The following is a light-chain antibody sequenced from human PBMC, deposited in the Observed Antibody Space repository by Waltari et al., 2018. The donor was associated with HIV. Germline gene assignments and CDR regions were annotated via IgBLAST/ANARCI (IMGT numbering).Light chain of an antibody. V-gene: IGLV2-14*03. J-gene: IGLJ1*01. CDR1: SRDVVAYNP. CDR2: AVT. Sequence: QSALPQPPSVPGSPGQPAPIPCTGTSRDVVAYNPPPLYQQLPGSAPKLIIEAVTNRPSGISSRFSGSRSGNTASLTISGLQTGDEADYYCGSFTTTNTLSYVFGTGTRVTVL. CDR3: GSFTTTNTLSYV.